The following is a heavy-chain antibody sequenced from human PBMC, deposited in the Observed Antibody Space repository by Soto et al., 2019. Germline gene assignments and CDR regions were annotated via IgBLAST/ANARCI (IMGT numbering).Heavy chain of an antibody. J-gene: IGHJ4*02. CDR3: ARDQGIVLVPAAIEIDY. D-gene: IGHD2-2*01. V-gene: IGHV3-21*01. Sequence: PGGSLRHSCGASGFTFSSYSLNWVRQAPGKGLEWVSSISSSSSYIYYADSVKGRFTISRDNAKNSLYLQMNSLRAEDTAVYYCARDQGIVLVPAAIEIDYWGQGT. CDR1: GFTFSSYS. CDR2: ISSSSSYI.